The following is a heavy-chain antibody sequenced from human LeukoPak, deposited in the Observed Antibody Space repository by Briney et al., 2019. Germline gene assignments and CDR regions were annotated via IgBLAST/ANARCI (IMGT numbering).Heavy chain of an antibody. V-gene: IGHV3-23*01. Sequence: PGGSLRLSCAASGFTFSSYVVNWVRQAPGKGLEWVSLISGSGDIIYYADSVKGRFTISRDNSKNTVYLQMNSLRAEDTAIYYCAKARGHDILTGSRISDYWGQGTLVTISS. CDR3: AKARGHDILTGSRISDY. J-gene: IGHJ4*02. CDR2: ISGSGDII. CDR1: GFTFSSYV. D-gene: IGHD3-9*01.